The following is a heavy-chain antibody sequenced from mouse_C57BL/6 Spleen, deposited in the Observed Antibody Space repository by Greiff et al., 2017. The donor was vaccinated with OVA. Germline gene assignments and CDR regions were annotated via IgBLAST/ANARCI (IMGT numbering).Heavy chain of an antibody. CDR3: TRSSTPEDAMDY. J-gene: IGHJ4*01. V-gene: IGHV1-5*01. CDR1: GYTFTSYW. Sequence: EVQRVESGTVLARPGASVKMSCKTSGYTFTSYWMHWVKQRPGQGLEWIGAIYPGNSDTSYNQKFKGKAKLTAVTSASTAYMELSSLTNEDSAVYYCTRSSTPEDAMDYWGQGTSVTVSS. CDR2: IYPGNSDT. D-gene: IGHD6-1*01.